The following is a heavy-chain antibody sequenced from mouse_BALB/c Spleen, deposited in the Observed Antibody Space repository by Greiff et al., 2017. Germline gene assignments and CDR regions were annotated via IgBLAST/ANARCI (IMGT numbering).Heavy chain of an antibody. V-gene: IGHV14-3*02. J-gene: IGHJ3*01. Sequence: EVKLQESGAELVKPGASVKLSCTASGFNIKDTYMHWVKQRPEQGLEWIGRIDPANGNTKYDPKFQGKATITADTSSNTAYLQLSSLTSEDTAVYYCARPYGNYVSWFAYWGQGTLVTVSA. D-gene: IGHD2-1*01. CDR2: IDPANGNT. CDR3: ARPYGNYVSWFAY. CDR1: GFNIKDTY.